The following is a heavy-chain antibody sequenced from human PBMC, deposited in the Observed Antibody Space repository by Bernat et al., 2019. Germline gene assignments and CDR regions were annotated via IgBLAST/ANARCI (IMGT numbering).Heavy chain of an antibody. Sequence: EVQLVESGGGLVKPGGSLRLSCAASGFTFSSYSMNWVRQAPGKGLEWVSSVRSSSSYIYYAYSVKGRFTITRDNAKNSLYLKMNSLRAGEKAVYYCARVGSGWQEAFDYWGQGTLVTVSS. V-gene: IGHV3-21*01. CDR3: ARVGSGWQEAFDY. D-gene: IGHD6-19*01. CDR1: GFTFSSYS. J-gene: IGHJ4*02. CDR2: VRSSSSYI.